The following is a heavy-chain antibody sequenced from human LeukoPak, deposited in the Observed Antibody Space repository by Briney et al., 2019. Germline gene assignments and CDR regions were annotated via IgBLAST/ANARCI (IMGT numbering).Heavy chain of an antibody. J-gene: IGHJ4*02. Sequence: PSKTLSLTCTVSGDSISYYYWSWIRQPPGKGLEWIGKIYYSGNTNYNPSLKSRVTISVDTSKNQFSLKLSSVTAADTAVYYCARVRGYSYDSSDFDYWGQGTLVTVSS. CDR2: IYYSGNT. D-gene: IGHD5-18*01. V-gene: IGHV4-59*01. CDR1: GDSISYYY. CDR3: ARVRGYSYDSSDFDY.